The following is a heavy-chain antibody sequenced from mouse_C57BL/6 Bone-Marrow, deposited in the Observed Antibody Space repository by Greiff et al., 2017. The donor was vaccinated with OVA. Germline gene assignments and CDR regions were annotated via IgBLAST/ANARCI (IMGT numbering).Heavy chain of an antibody. J-gene: IGHJ2*01. Sequence: EVQLQQSGAELVRPGASVKLSCTASGFNIKDDYMHWVQQRPEQGLEWIGGIDPDNGYTEYASKFQGKATLTVDTSSNTAYLQLSGLTSEDTAVYYYTTRSGPDYWGQGTTLTVSS. V-gene: IGHV14-4*01. D-gene: IGHD3-2*02. CDR1: GFNIKDDY. CDR3: TTRSGPDY. CDR2: IDPDNGYT.